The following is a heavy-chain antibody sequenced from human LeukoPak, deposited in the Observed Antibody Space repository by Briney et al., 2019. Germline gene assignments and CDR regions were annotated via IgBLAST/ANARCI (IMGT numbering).Heavy chain of an antibody. CDR3: ARGYYDILTGYYP. V-gene: IGHV3-7*01. CDR1: GFTFSSYW. J-gene: IGHJ5*02. CDR2: IKQDGSEK. D-gene: IGHD3-9*01. Sequence: GGSLRLSCAASGFTFSSYWMSWVRQAPGKGLEWVANIKQDGSEKYYVDSVKGRFTISRDNAKNSLYLQTNSLRAEDTAVYYCARGYYDILTGYYPWGQGTLVTVSS.